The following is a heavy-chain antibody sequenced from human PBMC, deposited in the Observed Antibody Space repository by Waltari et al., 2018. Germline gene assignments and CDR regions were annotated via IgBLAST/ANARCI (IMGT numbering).Heavy chain of an antibody. D-gene: IGHD3-22*01. CDR1: GYNLTELA. CDR3: ATGRRRWLLPTYYFDY. J-gene: IGHJ4*02. Sequence: QVQLVQSGAEVKKPGASVKVSCKVSGYNLTELALHWVRQAPGKGLEWMGGFDPEDGETIYAQKFQGRVTMTEDTSTDTAYMELSSLRSEDTAVYYCATGRRRWLLPTYYFDYWGQGTLVTVSS. CDR2: FDPEDGET. V-gene: IGHV1-24*01.